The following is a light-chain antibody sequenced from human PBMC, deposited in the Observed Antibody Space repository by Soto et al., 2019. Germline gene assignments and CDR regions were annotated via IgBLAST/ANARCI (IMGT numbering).Light chain of an antibody. Sequence: SVLTQPPSASGTPGQRVTISCSGSSSNIGGNAVNWYQQLPGTTPKLLIYSNNQRPSGVPDRFSGSKSGTSASLAISGLQSEDEADYYCAAWDDSLSGYVFGTGTKV. J-gene: IGLJ1*01. V-gene: IGLV1-44*01. CDR1: SSNIGGNA. CDR3: AAWDDSLSGYV. CDR2: SNN.